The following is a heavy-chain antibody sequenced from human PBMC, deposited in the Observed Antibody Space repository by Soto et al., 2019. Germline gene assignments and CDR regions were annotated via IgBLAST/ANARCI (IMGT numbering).Heavy chain of an antibody. CDR3: ARDSGWYLFDY. J-gene: IGHJ4*02. Sequence: ASVKVSCKASGYSFTNYNVHWVRQAPGQGLEWMGWICAYDGRTNYAQKLQGRVTMTTDTSTSTAYMELRSLRSDDTAVYYCARDSGWYLFDYWGQGTLVTVSS. V-gene: IGHV1-18*04. CDR1: GYSFTNYN. D-gene: IGHD6-19*01. CDR2: ICAYDGRT.